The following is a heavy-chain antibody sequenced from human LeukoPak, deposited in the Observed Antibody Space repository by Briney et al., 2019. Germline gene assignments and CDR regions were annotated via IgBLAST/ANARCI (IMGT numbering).Heavy chain of an antibody. CDR2: IKQDGSEK. D-gene: IGHD1-26*01. J-gene: IGHJ4*02. CDR1: GFTFSSYW. CDR3: ARDRKSRIVGVIQHYLDY. Sequence: PGGSLRLSCAASGFTFSSYWMSWVRQAPGKGLEWVANIKQDGSEKYYVDSVKGRFTISRDNAKNSLFLQMNNLRAEDTAVYYCARDRKSRIVGVIQHYLDYWGQGTLVTVSS. V-gene: IGHV3-7*01.